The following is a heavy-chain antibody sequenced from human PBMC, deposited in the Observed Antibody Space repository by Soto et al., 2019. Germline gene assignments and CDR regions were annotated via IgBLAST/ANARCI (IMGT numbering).Heavy chain of an antibody. D-gene: IGHD3-9*01. J-gene: IGHJ4*02. CDR3: ARESTYYDILTGYSHFDY. CDR2: IIPIFGTA. V-gene: IGHV1-69*13. Sequence: GASVKVSCKASGGTISSYAISWVRQAPGQGLEWMGGIIPIFGTANYAQKFQGRVTITADESTSTAYMELSSLRSEDTAVYYCARESTYYDILTGYSHFDYWGQGTLVTVSS. CDR1: GGTISSYA.